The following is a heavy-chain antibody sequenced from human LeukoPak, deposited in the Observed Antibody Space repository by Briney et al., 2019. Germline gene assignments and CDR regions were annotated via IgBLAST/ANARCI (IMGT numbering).Heavy chain of an antibody. V-gene: IGHV4-39*07. CDR2: IYYSGST. Sequence: ASETLSLTCTVSGGSISSSSYYWGWIRQPPGKGLEWIGTIYYSGSTNSNPSLKSRVTISLDMSKNQFSLRLSSVTAADTAVYYCASSPGDYWGQGTLVTVSS. CDR3: ASSPGDY. J-gene: IGHJ4*02. CDR1: GGSISSSSYY.